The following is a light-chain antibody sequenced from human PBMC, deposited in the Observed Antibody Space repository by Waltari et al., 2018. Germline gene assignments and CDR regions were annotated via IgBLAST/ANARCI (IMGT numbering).Light chain of an antibody. V-gene: IGLV2-23*02. Sequence: QPVLSQPASVSGSPGQSITISCSGTSSDIGTYNFVSWYQQHPGKAPKIVIYEVTERPSGVSNRFSGSKSGNTASLTISGLQAEDEADYYCCSYAGTNIPVLFGGGTRLNVL. CDR2: EVT. J-gene: IGLJ2*01. CDR3: CSYAGTNIPVL. CDR1: SSDIGTYNF.